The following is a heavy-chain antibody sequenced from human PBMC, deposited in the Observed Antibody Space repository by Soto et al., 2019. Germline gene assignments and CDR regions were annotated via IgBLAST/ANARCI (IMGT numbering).Heavy chain of an antibody. V-gene: IGHV4-39*01. CDR2: IYYSGST. CDR1: GGSISSSSYY. CDR3: ARAYGYYYDSSGYFNYYGMDV. J-gene: IGHJ6*02. Sequence: PSETLSLTCTVSGGSISSSSYYWGWIRQPPGKGLEWIGSIYYSGSTYYNPSLKSRVTISVDTSKNQFSLKLSSVTAADTAVYYCARAYGYYYDSSGYFNYYGMDVWGQGTTVTVSS. D-gene: IGHD3-22*01.